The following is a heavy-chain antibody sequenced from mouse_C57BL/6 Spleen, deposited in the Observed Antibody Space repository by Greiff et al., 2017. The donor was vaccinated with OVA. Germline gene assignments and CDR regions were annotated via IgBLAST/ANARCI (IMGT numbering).Heavy chain of an antibody. J-gene: IGHJ3*01. Sequence: QVQLKQPGAELVKPGASVKMSCKASGYTFTSYWITWVKQRPGQGLEWIGDIYPGSGSTNYNEKFKSKATLTVDTSSSTAYMQLSSLTSEDSAVYYCARGEYGNYVGAYWGQGTLVTVSA. CDR3: ARGEYGNYVGAY. D-gene: IGHD2-10*02. CDR1: GYTFTSYW. CDR2: IYPGSGST. V-gene: IGHV1-55*01.